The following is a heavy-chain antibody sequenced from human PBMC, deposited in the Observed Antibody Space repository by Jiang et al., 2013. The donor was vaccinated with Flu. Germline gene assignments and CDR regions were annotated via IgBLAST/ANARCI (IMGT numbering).Heavy chain of an antibody. J-gene: IGHJ4*02. D-gene: IGHD6-13*01. Sequence: ANIWNDGVNKYYADSVKGRFTISRDNSKNTLYLQMNSLRGEDTAVYYCARGPFDSSGWFFDYWGQGALVTVSS. CDR2: IWNDGVNK. V-gene: IGHV3-33*01. CDR3: ARGPFDSSGWFFDY.